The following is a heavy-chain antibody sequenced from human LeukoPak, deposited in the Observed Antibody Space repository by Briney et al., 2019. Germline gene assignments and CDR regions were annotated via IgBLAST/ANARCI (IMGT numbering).Heavy chain of an antibody. D-gene: IGHD3-22*01. CDR2: IYYSGST. Sequence: SETLSLTCSVSGDSISNYYWGWIRQPPGKGLEYIGYIYYSGSTIYNPSLKSRVTISLDTSKNQFSLKLNSVTAADTAVYYCATRSSGYSLLFDYWGQGTLVTVSS. CDR1: GDSISNYY. J-gene: IGHJ4*02. CDR3: ATRSSGYSLLFDY. V-gene: IGHV4-59*01.